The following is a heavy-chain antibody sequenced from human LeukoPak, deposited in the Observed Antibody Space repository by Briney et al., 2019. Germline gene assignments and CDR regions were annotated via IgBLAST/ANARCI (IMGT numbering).Heavy chain of an antibody. CDR1: GYSFTSYW. V-gene: IGHV5-51*01. Sequence: GESLKISCKGSGYSFTSYWIGWVRQMPGKGLEWVGIIYPGDYDTRHSPAFQGQVTISADKSISTAYLQWSSLKASDTAMYYCARSRCSYGIALGWFDPWGQGTLVTVSS. J-gene: IGHJ5*02. CDR2: IYPGDYDT. CDR3: ARSRCSYGIALGWFDP. D-gene: IGHD5-18*01.